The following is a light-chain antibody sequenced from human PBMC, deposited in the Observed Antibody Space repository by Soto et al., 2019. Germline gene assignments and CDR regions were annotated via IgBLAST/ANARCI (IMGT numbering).Light chain of an antibody. Sequence: DLQMTQSPSSLSASVGDRVTITCQAGQDISNYLNWYQQKPGKAPKLLIYDASNLETGVPSRFSGSGSGTDFTFTISSLQPEDIATYYCQQYDNLPYTFGQGTKREIK. V-gene: IGKV1-33*01. CDR3: QQYDNLPYT. CDR1: QDISNY. CDR2: DAS. J-gene: IGKJ2*01.